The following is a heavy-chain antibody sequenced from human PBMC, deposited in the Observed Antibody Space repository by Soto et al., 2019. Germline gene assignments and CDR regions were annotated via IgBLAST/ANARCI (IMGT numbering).Heavy chain of an antibody. CDR3: TTDPNMGIVVVVAPLSMDV. V-gene: IGHV3-15*01. CDR2: IKSKTDGGTT. Sequence: PGGSLRLSCAASGFTFSNAWMSWVRQAPGKGLEWVGRIKSKTDGGTTDYAAPVKGRFTISRDDSKNTLYLQMNSLKTEDTAVYYCTTDPNMGIVVVVAPLSMDVWGKGTTVTVSS. J-gene: IGHJ6*04. CDR1: GFTFSNAW. D-gene: IGHD2-15*01.